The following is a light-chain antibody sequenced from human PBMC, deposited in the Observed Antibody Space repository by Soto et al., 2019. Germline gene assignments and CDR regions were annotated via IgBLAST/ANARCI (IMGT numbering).Light chain of an antibody. CDR3: TSYTTSSTWV. CDR1: ISDVGVYNY. V-gene: IGLV2-14*01. J-gene: IGLJ3*02. CDR2: EVS. Sequence: QSALTQPASVSGSPGQSITISCTGTISDVGVYNYVSWYQQHPGKAPKLMINEVSNRPSGISNRFSGSKSGNTASLTISGLQAEDEAEYFCTSYTTSSTWVFGGGTKVTVL.